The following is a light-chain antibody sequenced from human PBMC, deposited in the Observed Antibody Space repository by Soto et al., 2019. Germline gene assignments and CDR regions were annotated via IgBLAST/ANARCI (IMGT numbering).Light chain of an antibody. J-gene: IGKJ5*01. CDR2: GAS. CDR1: QSVSSSY. V-gene: IGKV3-20*01. CDR3: QQYGSSLIT. Sequence: EIVLTQSPGTLSLSPGERATLSCRASQSVSSSYLAWYQQKPGQAPRLLIYGASSRASGIPERFSGSGSGTDFPLTISRLEPEDFVVYYWQQYGSSLITFGQGTRLEIK.